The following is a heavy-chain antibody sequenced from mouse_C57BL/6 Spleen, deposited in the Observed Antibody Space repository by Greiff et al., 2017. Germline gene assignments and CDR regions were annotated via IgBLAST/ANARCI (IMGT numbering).Heavy chain of an antibody. J-gene: IGHJ1*03. D-gene: IGHD1-1*01. CDR1: GFNIKDDY. Sequence: VQLQQSGAELVRPGASVTLSCTASGFNIKDDYMHWVKQRPEQGLEWIGWIDPENGDTEYASKFQGKATITADTSSNTAYLQLSSLTSEDTAVYYCTTSLITTVPYWYFDVWGTETTGTVSS. CDR3: TTSLITTVPYWYFDV. V-gene: IGHV14-4*01. CDR2: IDPENGDT.